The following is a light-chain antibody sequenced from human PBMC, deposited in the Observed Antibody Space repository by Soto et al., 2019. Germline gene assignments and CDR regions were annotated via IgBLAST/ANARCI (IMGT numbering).Light chain of an antibody. CDR1: QDITNY. CDR3: QQYENRPLT. CDR2: DAA. J-gene: IGKJ4*01. V-gene: IGKV1-33*01. Sequence: DIQLTQSPPSLSASVGDGVTITCQASQDITNYLNWYQHKSGKSPKLLIFDAANLEAGVPSRFSGRGSGTQFTFTISSLQPEDDATYYCQQYENRPLTFGGGTKVE.